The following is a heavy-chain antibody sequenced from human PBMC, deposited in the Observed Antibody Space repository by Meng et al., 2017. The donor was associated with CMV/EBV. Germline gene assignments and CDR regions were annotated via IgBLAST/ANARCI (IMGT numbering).Heavy chain of an antibody. D-gene: IGHD3-22*01. J-gene: IGHJ4*02. CDR3: AKTNYYDSSGYFDY. V-gene: IGHV3-9*01. CDR2: ISWNSGSI. Sequence: SLKISCAASGFTFDDYAMHWVRQAPGKGLEWVSGISWNSGSIGYADSVKGRFTISRDNAKNSLYLQMNSLRAEDTALYYCAKTNYYDSSGYFDYWGRGTLVTVSS. CDR1: GFTFDDYA.